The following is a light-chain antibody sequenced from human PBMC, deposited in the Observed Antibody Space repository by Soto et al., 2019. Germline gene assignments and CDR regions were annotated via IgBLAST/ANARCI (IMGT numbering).Light chain of an antibody. CDR3: QQSYSTPRT. CDR2: AAS. CDR1: QRISTS. J-gene: IGKJ2*01. V-gene: IGKV1-39*01. Sequence: DIQMTQSPSSLSASVGDRVTITCRASQRISTSLNWYQQKPGTAPKLLIYAASSFQSGVLSRFSGSGSGTDFTLTISVLQPEDFATYYCQQSYSTPRTFGQGTKLVIK.